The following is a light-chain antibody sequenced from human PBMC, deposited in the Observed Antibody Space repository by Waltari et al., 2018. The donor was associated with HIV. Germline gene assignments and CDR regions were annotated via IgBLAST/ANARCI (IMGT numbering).Light chain of an antibody. CDR3: CSYAGSYTLV. V-gene: IGLV2-11*01. Sequence: QSALTQPRSVSGSPGQSVTISCTGTSSDVGGYNYVSWYQHHPGKAPKLMIYDVSKRPSGVPDRFSGSKSGNTASLTISGLQAEDGADYYCCSYAGSYTLVFGGGTTLTVL. CDR2: DVS. CDR1: SSDVGGYNY. J-gene: IGLJ2*01.